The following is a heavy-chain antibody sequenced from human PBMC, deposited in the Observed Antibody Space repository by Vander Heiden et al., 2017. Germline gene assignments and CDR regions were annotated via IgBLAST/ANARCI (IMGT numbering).Heavy chain of an antibody. J-gene: IGHJ6*02. D-gene: IGHD2-2*01. V-gene: IGHV4-59*01. CDR1: GGSISSYY. CDR3: ARDSKIIGLSRVYYYYGMDV. CDR2: IYYSGST. Sequence: QVQLQESGPGLVKPSETRSLTCTVSGGSISSYYWSWIRQPPGKGLGWIGYIYYSGSTNYNPSLKSRVTISVDTSKNQFSLKLSSVTAADTAVYYCARDSKIIGLSRVYYYYGMDVWGQGTTVTVSS.